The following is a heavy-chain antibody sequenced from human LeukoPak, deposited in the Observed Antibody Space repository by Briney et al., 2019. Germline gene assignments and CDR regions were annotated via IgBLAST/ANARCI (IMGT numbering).Heavy chain of an antibody. V-gene: IGHV3-21*01. D-gene: IGHD2-2*01. CDR2: ISSSSSYI. Sequence: AGGSLRLSCAASGFTFSSYSMNWVRQAPGKGLEWVSSISSSSSYIYYADSVKGRFTISRDNAKNSLYLQMNSLRAEDTAVYYCARDHHCSSTSCYFYYYYGMDVWGQGTTVTVSS. J-gene: IGHJ6*02. CDR3: ARDHHCSSTSCYFYYYYGMDV. CDR1: GFTFSSYS.